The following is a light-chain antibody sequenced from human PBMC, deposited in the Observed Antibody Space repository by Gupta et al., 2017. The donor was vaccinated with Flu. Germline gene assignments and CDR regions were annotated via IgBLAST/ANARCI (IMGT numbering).Light chain of an antibody. J-gene: IGKJ2*01. CDR3: KQGNSWPYA. V-gene: IGKV2-30*02. Sequence: VTLGQPASISCRSSKSLVHSNVNTDVHWFQQRPGQSPRRLIYKVSNRDSGGPDRFSGSGSGTDFTLTISRVQADDFGVYYCKQGNSWPYAFGQGTKVEI. CDR2: KVS. CDR1: KSLVHSNVNTD.